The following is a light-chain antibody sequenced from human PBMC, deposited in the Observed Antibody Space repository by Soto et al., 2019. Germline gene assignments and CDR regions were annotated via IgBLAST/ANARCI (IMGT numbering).Light chain of an antibody. Sequence: QSVLTQPASVSGSPGQSITISCTGTSSDVGSYNLVSWYQQHPGKAPKLMIYEGSKRPSGVSNRFSGSKSGNTASLTISGLQAEDEADDYCCSYAGSSTSVVFGGGTKVTVL. CDR3: CSYAGSSTSVV. J-gene: IGLJ2*01. V-gene: IGLV2-23*01. CDR1: SSDVGSYNL. CDR2: EGS.